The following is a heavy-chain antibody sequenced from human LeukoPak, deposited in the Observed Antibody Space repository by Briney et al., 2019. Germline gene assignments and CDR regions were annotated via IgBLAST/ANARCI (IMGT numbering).Heavy chain of an antibody. CDR1: GGSISSYY. D-gene: IGHD1-26*01. J-gene: IGHJ6*02. Sequence: SETLSLTCTVSGGSISSYYWSWIRQPPGKGLEWIGYIYYSGSTNYNPSLKSRVTISVDTPKNQVSLRVTSVTAADTAVYYCARTGYGRDYYGMDVWGQGTTVTVSS. CDR2: IYYSGST. CDR3: ARTGYGRDYYGMDV. V-gene: IGHV4-59*01.